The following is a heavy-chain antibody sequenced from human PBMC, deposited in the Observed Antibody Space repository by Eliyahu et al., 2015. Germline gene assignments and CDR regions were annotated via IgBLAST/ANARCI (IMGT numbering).Heavy chain of an antibody. Sequence: QVQLQESGPGLVKPSQTLSLTXTVXGGSISXGDSYWSWXRQPPGKGXXXIGYIYYSGSTSYNPSLKSRVTISIDTSRNQFSLKLSSVTAADTAFYYCVRDMLPGSAAYWNAFAIWGQGTMVTVSS. CDR3: VRDMLPGSAAYWNAFAI. V-gene: IGHV4-30-4*01. CDR2: IYYSGST. J-gene: IGHJ3*02. D-gene: IGHD3-16*01. CDR1: GGSISXGDSY.